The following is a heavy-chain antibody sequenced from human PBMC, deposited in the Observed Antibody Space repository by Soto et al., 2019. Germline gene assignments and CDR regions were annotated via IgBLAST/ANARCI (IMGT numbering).Heavy chain of an antibody. CDR2: ISAHSGDT. CDR3: ARAGASNWNYVSSSS. Sequence: GASVKVSCKASGYNFADSGFIWLRQAPGQGLEWMGWISAHSGDTNYAQNLQGRVTMTTDTSTTTAYMELRSLTSDDTAVYYCARAGASNWNYVSSSSWGQGTLVTVSS. V-gene: IGHV1-18*04. D-gene: IGHD1-7*01. J-gene: IGHJ4*02. CDR1: GYNFADSG.